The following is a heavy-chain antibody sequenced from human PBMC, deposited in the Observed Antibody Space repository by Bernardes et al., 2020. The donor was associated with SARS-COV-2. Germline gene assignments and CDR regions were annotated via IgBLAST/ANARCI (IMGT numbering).Heavy chain of an antibody. CDR1: DGSFSGYY. Sequence: SETLSLTCGVYDGSFSGYYWSWIRQSPGKGLEWIGEINDRGRTKYNPPLKSRVTISADTSKMQFSLRLTSVTAADTAVYYCARDYSDSSGYSPWGQGTLVTVSS. J-gene: IGHJ1*01. D-gene: IGHD3-22*01. CDR3: ARDYSDSSGYSP. V-gene: IGHV4-34*01. CDR2: INDRGRT.